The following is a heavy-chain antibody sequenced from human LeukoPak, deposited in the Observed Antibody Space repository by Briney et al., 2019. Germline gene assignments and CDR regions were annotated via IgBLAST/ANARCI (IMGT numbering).Heavy chain of an antibody. V-gene: IGHV4-59*01. J-gene: IGHJ4*02. D-gene: IGHD6-13*01. Sequence: PSETLSLTCTVSGGSISSYYWSWIRQPPGKGLEWIVYIYYSGSTNYNPSLKSRVTISVDTSKNQFSLKLSSVTAADTAVYYCASVQPVRSRDSSSWYLRYYFDYWGQGNLVTVSS. CDR1: GGSISSYY. CDR3: ASVQPVRSRDSSSWYLRYYFDY. CDR2: IYYSGST.